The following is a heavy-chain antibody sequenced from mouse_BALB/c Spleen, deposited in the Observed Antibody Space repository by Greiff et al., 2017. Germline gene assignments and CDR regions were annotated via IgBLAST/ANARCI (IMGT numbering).Heavy chain of an antibody. CDR3: TRGGVVGAD. J-gene: IGHJ3*01. CDR2: IYPGSGST. Sequence: LQQPGSELVRPGASVKLSCKASGYTFTSYWMHWVKQRPGQGLEWIGNIYPGSGSTNYDEKFKSKATLTVDTSSSTAYMQLSSLTSEDSAVYYCTRGGVVGADWGQGTLVTVSA. D-gene: IGHD1-1*01. CDR1: GYTFTSYW. V-gene: IGHV1S22*01.